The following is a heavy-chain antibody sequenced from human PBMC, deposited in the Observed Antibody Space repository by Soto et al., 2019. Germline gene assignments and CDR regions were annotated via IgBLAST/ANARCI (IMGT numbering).Heavy chain of an antibody. CDR1: GFTLSSRS. D-gene: IGHD1-1*01. CDR2: ISGSSTTI. J-gene: IGHJ4*02. Sequence: GGSLRLCCAASGFTLSSRSMNWVRQAPGKGLEWVAYISGSSTTIYYADSVKGRFTISRDNAKKAVYLQMNSLRDEDTAVYYCARGELDRTIDYWGQGTLVTVS. CDR3: ARGELDRTIDY. V-gene: IGHV3-48*02.